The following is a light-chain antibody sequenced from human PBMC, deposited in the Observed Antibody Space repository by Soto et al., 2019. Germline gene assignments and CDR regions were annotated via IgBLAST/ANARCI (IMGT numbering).Light chain of an antibody. CDR3: QQYNNWTPLT. CDR1: QSVSSN. J-gene: IGKJ4*01. Sequence: EILMTQSPATLSVSPVERATLSCRASQSVSSNLAWYQQKPGQTPMLLIYGASTRATGIPARFSGSGSVTEFTLTISSLQSEYFAVYYCQQYNNWTPLTVCGGTKVESK. V-gene: IGKV3-15*01. CDR2: GAS.